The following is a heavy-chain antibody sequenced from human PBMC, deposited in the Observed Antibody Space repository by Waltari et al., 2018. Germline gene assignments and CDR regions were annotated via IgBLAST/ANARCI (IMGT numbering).Heavy chain of an antibody. D-gene: IGHD3-10*01. CDR3: ARSRGVYYGSGSYPYNWFDP. CDR2: INAGNGNT. CDR1: GYTFTSYA. J-gene: IGHJ5*02. V-gene: IGHV1-3*01. Sequence: QVQLVQSGAEVKKPGASVKVSCKASGYTFTSYAMHWVRQAPGQRLEWMGWINAGNGNTKYSQKFQGRVTITRDTSASTAYMELSSLRSEDTAVYYCARSRGVYYGSGSYPYNWFDPWGQGTLVTVSS.